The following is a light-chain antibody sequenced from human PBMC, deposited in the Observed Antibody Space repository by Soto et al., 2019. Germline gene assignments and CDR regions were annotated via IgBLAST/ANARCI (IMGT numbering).Light chain of an antibody. CDR2: AAS. CDR1: QSISSY. V-gene: IGKV1-39*01. CDR3: QQSDSTPQT. Sequence: DIQMTQSPSSLSASVGDRVTITCRASQSISSYLNWYQQKPGKAPKLLIYAASSLQSGVPSRFSGSGSGTDSTLTISRLQPEDFATYCGQQSDSTPQTFGQGTKLEIK. J-gene: IGKJ2*01.